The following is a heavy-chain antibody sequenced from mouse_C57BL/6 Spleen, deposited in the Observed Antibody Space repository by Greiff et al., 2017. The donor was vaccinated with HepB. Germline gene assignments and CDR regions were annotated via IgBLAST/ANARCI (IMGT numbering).Heavy chain of an antibody. CDR3: ARGGDSNYPWYFDV. D-gene: IGHD2-5*01. Sequence: QVQLQQSGPELVKPGASVKISCKASGYAFSSSWMNWVKQRPGKGLEWIGRIYPGDGDTNYNGKFKGKATLTADKSSSTAYMQLSSLTSEDSAVYFCARGGDSNYPWYFDVWGTGTTVTVSS. J-gene: IGHJ1*03. CDR1: GYAFSSSW. V-gene: IGHV1-82*01. CDR2: IYPGDGDT.